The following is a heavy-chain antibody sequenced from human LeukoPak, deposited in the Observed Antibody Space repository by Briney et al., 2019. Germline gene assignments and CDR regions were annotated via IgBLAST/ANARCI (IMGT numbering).Heavy chain of an antibody. V-gene: IGHV3-23*01. J-gene: IGHJ3*02. CDR2: ISGSGGST. Sequence: PGGSLRLSCAASGFTFSSYAMSWVRQAPGKGLEWVSAISGSGGSTYYADSVKGRFTISRDNSKNTLYLQMNSLRAEDTAVYYCAKDRDTIFGVVIITAFDIWGQGTMVTVSS. CDR3: AKDRDTIFGVVIITAFDI. D-gene: IGHD3-3*01. CDR1: GFTFSSYA.